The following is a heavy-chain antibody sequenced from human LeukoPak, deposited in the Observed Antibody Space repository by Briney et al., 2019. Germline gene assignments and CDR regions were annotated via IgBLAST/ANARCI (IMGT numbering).Heavy chain of an antibody. CDR2: ISAYNGNT. CDR3: ARVGGSRGAIRPNPFDY. J-gene: IGHJ4*02. V-gene: IGHV1-18*04. Sequence: ASVKVSCKASGYTFTGYYMHWVRQAPGQRLEWMGWISAYNGNTNYAQKLQGRVTMTTDTSTSTAYMELRSLRSDDTAVYYCARVGGSRGAIRPNPFDYWGQGTLVTVSS. D-gene: IGHD3-16*01. CDR1: GYTFTGYY.